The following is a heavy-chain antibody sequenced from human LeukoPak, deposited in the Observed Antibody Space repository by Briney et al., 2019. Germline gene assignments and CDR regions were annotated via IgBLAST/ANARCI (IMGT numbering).Heavy chain of an antibody. CDR3: ARDKSRGWPFDY. CDR2: ISGSGGST. D-gene: IGHD6-19*01. J-gene: IGHJ4*02. Sequence: GGSLRLSCAVSGFTFSSYAMNWVRQAPGKGLEWVSGISGSGGSTYYADSVKGRFTISRDNSKNTLYLQMNSLRAEDTAVYYCARDKSRGWPFDYWGQGTLVAVSS. CDR1: GFTFSSYA. V-gene: IGHV3-23*01.